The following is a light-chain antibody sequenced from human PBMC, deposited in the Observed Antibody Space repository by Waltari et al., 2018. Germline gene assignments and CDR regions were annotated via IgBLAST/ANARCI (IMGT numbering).Light chain of an antibody. CDR1: QSVGGD. Sequence: EVVMTQSPATLSVSPGESATLSCGASQSVGGDLAWYQPKPGQAPRPLIYGTIPRPTGVSARFSGSGSGTEFTLTISRLQSEDFAVYYCQQYNNWPLTFGGGTKVEI. CDR3: QQYNNWPLT. V-gene: IGKV3-15*01. CDR2: GTI. J-gene: IGKJ4*01.